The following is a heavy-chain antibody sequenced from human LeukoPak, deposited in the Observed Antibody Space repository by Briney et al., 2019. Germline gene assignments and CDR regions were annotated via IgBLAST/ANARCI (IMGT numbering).Heavy chain of an antibody. CDR1: GYTFTNYY. J-gene: IGHJ4*02. V-gene: IGHV1-46*03. CDR3: TRSAIVGAPGDFDY. D-gene: IGHD1-26*01. Sequence: ASVKVSCKASGYTFTNYYTHCVRQAPGQGLEWMGIINPSDGGTKYAQRFQGRVTMTRDTSTSTVYMELSSLRSDDTAVYFCTRSAIVGAPGDFDYWGQGTLVTVSS. CDR2: INPSDGGT.